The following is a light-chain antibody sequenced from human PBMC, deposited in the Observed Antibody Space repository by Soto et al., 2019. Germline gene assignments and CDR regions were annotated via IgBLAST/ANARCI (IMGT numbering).Light chain of an antibody. CDR3: SSYTSSSTVV. Sequence: QSALTQTASVSESPGQSITISCTGTSSDVGGYNYVSWYQQHPGKAPKLMIYDVSNRPSGVSNRFSGSKYGNTASLTISGLQAEDEADYYCSSYTSSSTVVFGGGTKLTVL. V-gene: IGLV2-14*01. J-gene: IGLJ2*01. CDR2: DVS. CDR1: SSDVGGYNY.